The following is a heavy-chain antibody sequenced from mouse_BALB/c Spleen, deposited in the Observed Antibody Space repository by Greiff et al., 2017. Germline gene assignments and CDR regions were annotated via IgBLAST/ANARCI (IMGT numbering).Heavy chain of an antibody. Sequence: EVQRVESGGGLVKPGGSLKLSCAASGFTFSDYYMYWVRQTPEKRLEWVATISDGGSYTYYPDSVKGRFTISRDNAKNNLYLQMSSLKSEDTAMYYCARGGWYFDVWGAGTTVTVSS. CDR3: ARGGWYFDV. CDR2: ISDGGSYT. V-gene: IGHV5-4*02. CDR1: GFTFSDYY. J-gene: IGHJ1*01.